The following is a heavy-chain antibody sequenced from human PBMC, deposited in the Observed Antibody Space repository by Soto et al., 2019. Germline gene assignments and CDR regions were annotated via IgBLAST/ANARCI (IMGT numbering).Heavy chain of an antibody. V-gene: IGHV3-30*18. CDR2: ISYDGSNK. Sequence: QVQLVESGGGVVQPGRSLRLSCAASGFTFSSYGMHWVRQAPGKGLEWVAVISYDGSNKYYADSVKGRFTISRDNSKNTLYLRMTSLRAEDTAVYYCAKTLVAVAGISFWFAPWGQGTLVTVSS. CDR1: GFTFSSYG. J-gene: IGHJ5*02. D-gene: IGHD6-19*01. CDR3: AKTLVAVAGISFWFAP.